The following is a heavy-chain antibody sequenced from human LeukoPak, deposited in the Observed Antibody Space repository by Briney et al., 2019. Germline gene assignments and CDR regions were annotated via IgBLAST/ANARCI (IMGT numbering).Heavy chain of an antibody. Sequence: SVKVSCKASGGTFSSYAISWVRQAPGQGLEWMGGIIPIFGTANYAQKFQGRVTITADESTSTAYMELSGLRSEDTAVYSCARLTGYDSRGYYSGDFDSWGQGTLVTVSS. CDR3: ARLTGYDSRGYYSGDFDS. CDR1: GGTFSSYA. CDR2: IIPIFGTA. V-gene: IGHV1-69*01. J-gene: IGHJ4*02. D-gene: IGHD3-22*01.